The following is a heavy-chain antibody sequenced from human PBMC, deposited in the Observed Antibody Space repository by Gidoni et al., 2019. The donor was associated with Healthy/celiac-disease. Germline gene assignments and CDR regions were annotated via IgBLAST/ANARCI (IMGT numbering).Heavy chain of an antibody. D-gene: IGHD3-16*01. V-gene: IGHV4-34*01. CDR3: ARGGAYLFMITFGGVQGPFDY. Sequence: QVQLQQWGAGLLKPSETLSLTCAVYGGSFSGYYWSWIRQPPGKGLEWIGEINHSGSTNYNPSLKSRVTISVDTSKNQFSLKLSSVTAADTAVYYCARGGAYLFMITFGGVQGPFDYWGQGTLVTVSS. CDR1: GGSFSGYY. J-gene: IGHJ4*02. CDR2: INHSGST.